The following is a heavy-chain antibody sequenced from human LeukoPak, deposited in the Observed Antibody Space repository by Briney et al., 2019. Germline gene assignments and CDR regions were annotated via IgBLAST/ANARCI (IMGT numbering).Heavy chain of an antibody. Sequence: QPGGSLRLSCAASGFTVSSNYMSWVRQAPGKGLEWVSVIHSGGSTTHYADSVKGRFTTSRDNSKNTLYLQMNSLRAEDTAVYYCARGVSGYTYGSRFDYWGQGTLVTVSS. J-gene: IGHJ4*02. V-gene: IGHV3-53*01. CDR1: GFTVSSNY. D-gene: IGHD5-18*01. CDR3: ARGVSGYTYGSRFDY. CDR2: IHSGGSTT.